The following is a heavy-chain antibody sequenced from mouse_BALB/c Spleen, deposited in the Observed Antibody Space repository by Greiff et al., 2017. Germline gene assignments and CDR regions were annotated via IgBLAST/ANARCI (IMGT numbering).Heavy chain of an antibody. CDR2: IDPANGNT. Sequence: EVKLQESGAELVKPGASVKLSCTASGFNIKDTYMHWVKQRPEQGLEWIGRIDPANGNTKYDPKFQGKATITADTSSNTAYLQLSSLTSEDTAVYYCARSGGTVVAGDFDYWGQGTTLTVSS. CDR1: GFNIKDTY. J-gene: IGHJ2*01. V-gene: IGHV14-3*02. CDR3: ARSGGTVVAGDFDY. D-gene: IGHD1-1*01.